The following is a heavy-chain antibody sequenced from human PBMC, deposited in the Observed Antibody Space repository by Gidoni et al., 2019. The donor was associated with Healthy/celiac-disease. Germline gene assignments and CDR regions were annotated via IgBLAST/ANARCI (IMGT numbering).Heavy chain of an antibody. CDR1: GGSISSGGYS. CDR3: ARATITLGYYYYMDV. J-gene: IGHJ6*03. V-gene: IGHV4-30-2*01. D-gene: IGHD3-16*01. Sequence: QLQLQESGSGLVKPSQTLSLTCAVSGGSISSGGYSWSWIRQPPGKGLEWIGYIYHSGSTYYNPSLKSRVTISVDRSKNQFSLKLSSVTAADTAVYYCARATITLGYYYYMDVWGKGTTVTVSS. CDR2: IYHSGST.